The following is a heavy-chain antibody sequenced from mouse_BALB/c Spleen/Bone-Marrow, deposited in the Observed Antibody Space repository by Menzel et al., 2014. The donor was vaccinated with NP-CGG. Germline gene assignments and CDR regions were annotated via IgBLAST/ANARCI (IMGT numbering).Heavy chain of an antibody. V-gene: IGHV1S81*02. D-gene: IGHD2-3*01. CDR3: ARYDGPAWFAY. J-gene: IGHJ3*01. CDR1: GYTFTSYW. Sequence: QVQLQQSGAELVKPGASVKLSCKASGYTFTSYWIHWVKLRPGQGLEWIGEINPSNGRTNYSEKFKNKATLTVDKSSSTAYIQLSSLTSEDSAVYYCARYDGPAWFAYWGQGTLVTVSA. CDR2: INPSNGRT.